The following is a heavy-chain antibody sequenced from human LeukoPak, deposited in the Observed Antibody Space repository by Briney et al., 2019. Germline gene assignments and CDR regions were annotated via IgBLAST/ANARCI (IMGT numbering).Heavy chain of an antibody. J-gene: IGHJ5*02. V-gene: IGHV4-39*01. CDR2: IYYSGST. CDR1: GGSISSSSYY. CDR3: ARHLGVVAGNWFDP. Sequence: SETLSLTCTVSGGSISSSSYYWGWIRQPPGKGLEWIGSIYYSGSTYYNPSLKSRVTISVDTSKNQFSLKLSSVTAADTAVYYCARHLGVVAGNWFDPWGQGTLVTVSS. D-gene: IGHD6-19*01.